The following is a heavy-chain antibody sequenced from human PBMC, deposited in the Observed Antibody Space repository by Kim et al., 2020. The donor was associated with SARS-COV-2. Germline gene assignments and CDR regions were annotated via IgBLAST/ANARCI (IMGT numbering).Heavy chain of an antibody. CDR3: ARGGFSSSWRLDY. V-gene: IGHV1-69*01. J-gene: IGHJ4*02. D-gene: IGHD6-13*01. Sequence: DDEQKFQGRLTVTADDSTTTVYMGLSSLRSDDTAVYFCARGGFSSSWRLDYWGQGTLVTVSS.